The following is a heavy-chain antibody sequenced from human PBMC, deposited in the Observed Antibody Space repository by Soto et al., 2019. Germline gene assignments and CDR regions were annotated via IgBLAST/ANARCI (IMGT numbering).Heavy chain of an antibody. Sequence: PGGFLRVSCSASGCTFSTYAMNWVRQAPGKGLEWVSGISGSGDSTYYADSVKGRFTISKDNSKNTLYLEMNSLRGEDTAKYYCARRGGSGWGAFDVWGQGTMVTVSS. V-gene: IGHV3-23*01. CDR1: GCTFSTYA. D-gene: IGHD3-10*01. CDR2: ISGSGDST. CDR3: ARRGGSGWGAFDV. J-gene: IGHJ3*01.